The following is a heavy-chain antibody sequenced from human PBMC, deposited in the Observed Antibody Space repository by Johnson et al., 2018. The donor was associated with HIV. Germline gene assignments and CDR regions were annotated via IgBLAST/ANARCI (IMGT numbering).Heavy chain of an antibody. CDR1: GFTFSSYA. D-gene: IGHD6-13*01. Sequence: QVQLVESGGGVVQPGRSLRLSCAASGFTFSSYAMHWVRQAPGKGLAWVAVISYDGSYQYYADSAKGRFTLSRDNSKNTLYLQMNSLRAEDTAVYYCAREPSIAAAGGDGAFDIWGRGTMLTVSS. V-gene: IGHV3-30*04. CDR3: AREPSIAAAGGDGAFDI. CDR2: ISYDGSYQ. J-gene: IGHJ3*02.